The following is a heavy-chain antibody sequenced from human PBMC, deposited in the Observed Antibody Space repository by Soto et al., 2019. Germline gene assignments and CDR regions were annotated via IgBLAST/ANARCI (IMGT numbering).Heavy chain of an antibody. J-gene: IGHJ5*02. Sequence: EVQLVESGGGLVQPGGSLILSCAASGFTFSNYWMVWVRQAPRKGLVWVSRIIGDGLYTTYADSVKGRFTISRDNAKNTRYLQMNSLRVEDTAVYYCARGILGSGTANDPWGQGTLVTVSS. V-gene: IGHV3-74*03. CDR1: GFTFSNYW. CDR2: IIGDGLYT. D-gene: IGHD3-10*01. CDR3: ARGILGSGTANDP.